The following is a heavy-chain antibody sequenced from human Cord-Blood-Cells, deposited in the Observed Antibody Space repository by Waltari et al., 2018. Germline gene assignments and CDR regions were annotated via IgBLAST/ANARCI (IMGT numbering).Heavy chain of an antibody. CDR3: ARGAPGVGAPFDY. D-gene: IGHD1-26*01. J-gene: IGHJ4*02. Sequence: QVQLQQWGAGLLKPSETLSLTCAVYGGSFSGYYWSWIRLPPGKGLEWIGEINQSGSTNYNPSLKSRVTISVDTSKNQFSLKLSSVTAADTAVYYCARGAPGVGAPFDYWGQGTLVTVSS. CDR2: INQSGST. V-gene: IGHV4-34*01. CDR1: GGSFSGYY.